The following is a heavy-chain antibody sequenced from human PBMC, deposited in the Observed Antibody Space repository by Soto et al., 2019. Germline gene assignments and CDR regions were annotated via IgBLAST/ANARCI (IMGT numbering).Heavy chain of an antibody. Sequence: WGSLRLSCAASGFTFSSYAMSWIRKPPGKGLEWIGSIYYSGSTYYNPSLKSRVTISVDTSKNQFSLKLSSVTAADTAVYYCARHVWFRQWLVLGFMDVWGKGTTVTVSS. CDR1: GFTFSSYA. J-gene: IGHJ6*03. CDR3: ARHVWFRQWLVLGFMDV. V-gene: IGHV4-39*01. D-gene: IGHD6-19*01. CDR2: IYYSGST.